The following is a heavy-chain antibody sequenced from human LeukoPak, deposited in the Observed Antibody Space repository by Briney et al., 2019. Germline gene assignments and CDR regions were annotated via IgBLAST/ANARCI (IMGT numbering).Heavy chain of an antibody. CDR3: ARGGYGGNSIAYDAFDI. D-gene: IGHD4-23*01. Sequence: GASVKVSCKASGCTFSSYAISWVRQAPGQGLEWMGGIIPIFGTANYAQKFQGRVTITADESTSTAYMELSSLRSEDTAVYYCARGGYGGNSIAYDAFDIWGQGTMVTVSS. CDR2: IIPIFGTA. V-gene: IGHV1-69*13. J-gene: IGHJ3*02. CDR1: GCTFSSYA.